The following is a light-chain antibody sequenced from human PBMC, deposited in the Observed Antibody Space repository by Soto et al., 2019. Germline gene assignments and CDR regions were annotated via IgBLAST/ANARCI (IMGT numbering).Light chain of an antibody. J-gene: IGKJ1*01. Sequence: EILMTQSPATLSVSPGEGATLSCRASKSVNSNLAWYQQKPGQAPRLLIYGASIRATGIPARFSGSGSGTEFTLTISSLQSEDFAVYYCQQYNNWWTFGQGTKVEIK. CDR3: QQYNNWWT. CDR2: GAS. CDR1: KSVNSN. V-gene: IGKV3-15*01.